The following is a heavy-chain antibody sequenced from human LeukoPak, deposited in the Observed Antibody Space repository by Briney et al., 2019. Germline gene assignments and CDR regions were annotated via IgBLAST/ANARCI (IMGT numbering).Heavy chain of an antibody. CDR2: IHPRDSDI. V-gene: IGHV5-51*01. Sequence: GESLKISCKSSGYSFTSYWIGWVRQMPGKGLEWMAIIHPRDSDIRYSPPFRGQVTLSADKSISTAYLQWNSLKASDTAIYYCARMIGLGEVSPYFDYWGQGSLVTVSS. CDR3: ARMIGLGEVSPYFDY. CDR1: GYSFTSYW. D-gene: IGHD3-16*02. J-gene: IGHJ4*02.